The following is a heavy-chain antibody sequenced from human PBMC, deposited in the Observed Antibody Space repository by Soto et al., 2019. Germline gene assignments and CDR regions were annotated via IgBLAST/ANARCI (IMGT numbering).Heavy chain of an antibody. CDR1: GFTFSNYE. CDR3: ARGEGGSAAFPPYWYFDL. D-gene: IGHD2-15*01. J-gene: IGHJ2*01. V-gene: IGHV3-48*03. CDR2: ITSSGSTI. Sequence: PGGSLRLSCAASGFTFSNYEMNWVRQAPGKGLEWISYITSSGSTIYYADSVKGRFTISRDNAKNSLYLQMNGLRADDTAIYYCARGEGGSAAFPPYWYFDLWGRGTLVTVSS.